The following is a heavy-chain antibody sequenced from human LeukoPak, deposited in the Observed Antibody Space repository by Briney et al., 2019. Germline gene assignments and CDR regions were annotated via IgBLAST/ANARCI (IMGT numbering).Heavy chain of an antibody. CDR3: ARGASGYCSGGSCPSEYFQH. Sequence: QPGRSLRLSCAASGFTFDDYAMHWVRQAPGKGLEWVSGISWNSGSIGYADSVKGRFTISRDNAKNSLYLQMNSLRAEDTAVYYCARGASGYCSGGSCPSEYFQHWGQGTLVTVSS. V-gene: IGHV3-9*01. CDR1: GFTFDDYA. J-gene: IGHJ1*01. D-gene: IGHD2-15*01. CDR2: ISWNSGSI.